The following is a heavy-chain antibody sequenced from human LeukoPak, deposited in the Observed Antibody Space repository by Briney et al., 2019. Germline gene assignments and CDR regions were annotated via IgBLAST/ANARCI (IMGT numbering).Heavy chain of an antibody. CDR3: RNEISGRSAYEGAFDS. CDR2: IGWSGGSI. D-gene: IGHD1-26*01. CDR1: GFTFDDYA. Sequence: GRSLRLSCVASGFTFDDYAIHWVRQAPGKGLEWVSGIGWSGGSIYYADSVKGRFTVSRDNAKSSLYLQMNSLRADDTAVYYCRNEISGRSAYEGAFDSWGQGTVVTVSS. V-gene: IGHV3-9*01. J-gene: IGHJ3*02.